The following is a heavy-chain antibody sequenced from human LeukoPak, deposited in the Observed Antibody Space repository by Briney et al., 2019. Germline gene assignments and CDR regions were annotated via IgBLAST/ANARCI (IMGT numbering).Heavy chain of an antibody. Sequence: PGGSLRLSCAASGFTFSSYAMSWVRQAPGKGLEWVSAISGSGGSTYYADSVKGRFTISRDNSKNTPYLQMNSLRAEDTAVYYCAKGKDTAMVRYYFDYWGQGTLVTVSS. J-gene: IGHJ4*02. D-gene: IGHD5-18*01. CDR1: GFTFSSYA. CDR2: ISGSGGST. V-gene: IGHV3-23*01. CDR3: AKGKDTAMVRYYFDY.